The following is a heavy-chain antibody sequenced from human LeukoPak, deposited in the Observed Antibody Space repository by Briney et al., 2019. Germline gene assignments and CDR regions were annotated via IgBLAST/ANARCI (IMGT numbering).Heavy chain of an antibody. Sequence: GASGKASCQASGYTLTNYYMVWVRQAPGQGLEWMGIINPSSGTTNYAQKFQGRVTLTRDMSTSTVYMELSRLRSEDTAVYYCARGPHKRTYDRDNWFDPWGQGTLVTVSS. CDR1: GYTLTNYY. V-gene: IGHV1-46*01. J-gene: IGHJ5*02. D-gene: IGHD3-3*01. CDR3: ARGPHKRTYDRDNWFDP. CDR2: INPSSGTT.